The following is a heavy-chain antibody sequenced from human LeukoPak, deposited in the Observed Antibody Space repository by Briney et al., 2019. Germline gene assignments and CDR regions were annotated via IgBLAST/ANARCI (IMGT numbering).Heavy chain of an antibody. CDR2: ISNSGGST. CDR1: GFTFSRYA. CDR3: AKDRDFGSGSYYKVDY. J-gene: IGHJ4*02. D-gene: IGHD3-10*01. Sequence: TGVSLRLSCAASGFTFSRYAMSWVRQAPGKGLEWVSGISNSGGSTYYADSVKGRFTISRDNSKNTLYLQMNSLRAEDTAVYYCAKDRDFGSGSYYKVDYWGQGTLVTVSS. V-gene: IGHV3-23*01.